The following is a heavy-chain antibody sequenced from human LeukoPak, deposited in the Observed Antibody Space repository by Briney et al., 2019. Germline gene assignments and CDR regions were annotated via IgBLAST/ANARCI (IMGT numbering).Heavy chain of an antibody. CDR3: ARDHCDSSGYYYYAFDI. J-gene: IGHJ3*02. CDR2: IYYSGST. Sequence: SETLSLTCTVSGGSISSSSYYWGWIRQPPGKGLEWIGSIYYSGSTYYNPSLKSRVTISVDTSKNQFSLKLSSVTAADTAVYYCARDHCDSSGYYYYAFDIWGQGTMVTVSS. V-gene: IGHV4-39*07. D-gene: IGHD3-22*01. CDR1: GGSISSSSYY.